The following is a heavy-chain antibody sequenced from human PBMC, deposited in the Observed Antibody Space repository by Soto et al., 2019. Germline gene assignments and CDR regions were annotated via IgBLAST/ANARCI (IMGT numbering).Heavy chain of an antibody. D-gene: IGHD3-16*02. Sequence: QVQLQQWGAGLLKPSETLSLTCAVYGGSFSGYYWSWIRQPPGKGLEWIGEINHSGSTNYNPSLKGRGAISVDTSKNQFSLKLSSVTAADTAVYYCAREHDYIWGSYRYTSRYFDYWGQGTLVTVSS. J-gene: IGHJ4*02. CDR2: INHSGST. V-gene: IGHV4-34*01. CDR1: GGSFSGYY. CDR3: AREHDYIWGSYRYTSRYFDY.